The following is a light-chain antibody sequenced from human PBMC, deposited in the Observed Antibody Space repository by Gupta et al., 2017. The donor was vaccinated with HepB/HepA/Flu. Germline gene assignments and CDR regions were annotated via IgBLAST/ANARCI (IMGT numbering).Light chain of an antibody. CDR3: QAWDSSTAV. CDR2: QDS. J-gene: IGLJ2*01. V-gene: IGLV3-1*01. CDR1: NLGANY. Sequence: SYALTQPPSVSVSPGPTASITCSGDNLGANYACWYQQKPGQSPVLVIYQDSKRTAGIPERFSGSNSGTTATLTISGTQAMDEDDYYCQAWDSSTAVFGGGTKLTVL.